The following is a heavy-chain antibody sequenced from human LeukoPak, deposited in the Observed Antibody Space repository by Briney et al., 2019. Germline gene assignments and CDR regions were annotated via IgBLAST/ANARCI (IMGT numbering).Heavy chain of an antibody. CDR3: ARGSRGVAYGSFDY. V-gene: IGHV3-30-3*01. Sequence: PGGSLRLSCAASGFTFSSYAMHWVRQAPGKGLEWVAVISYDGSNKYYADSVKGRFTISRDNSKNTLYLQMNSLRAEDTAVYYCARGSRGVAYGSFDYWGQGTLVTVSS. D-gene: IGHD3-10*01. CDR2: ISYDGSNK. J-gene: IGHJ4*02. CDR1: GFTFSSYA.